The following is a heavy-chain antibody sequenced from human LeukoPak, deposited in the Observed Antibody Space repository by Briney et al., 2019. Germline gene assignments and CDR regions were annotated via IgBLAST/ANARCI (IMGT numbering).Heavy chain of an antibody. CDR3: ARVRRSSSWYDWFDP. J-gene: IGHJ5*02. CDR2: INHSGST. V-gene: IGHV4-34*01. CDR1: GGSFSGYY. D-gene: IGHD6-13*01. Sequence: SETPSLTCAVYGGSFSGYYWSWIRQPPGKGLEWIGEINHSGSTNYNPSLKSRVTISVDTSKNQFSLKLSSVTAADTAVYYCARVRRSSSWYDWFDPWGQGTLVTVSS.